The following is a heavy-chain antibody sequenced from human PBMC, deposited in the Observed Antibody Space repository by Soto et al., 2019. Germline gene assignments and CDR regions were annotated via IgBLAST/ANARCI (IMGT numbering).Heavy chain of an antibody. CDR2: INPNSGGT. CDR3: ARGGYSYGYGYYYYGMDV. V-gene: IGHV1-2*04. D-gene: IGHD5-18*01. CDR1: GYTFTGYY. J-gene: IGHJ6*02. Sequence: ASVKVSCKASGYTFTGYYMHWVRQAPGQGLEWMGWINPNSGGTNYAQKFQGWVTMTRDTSISTAYMELSRLRSDDTAVYYCARGGYSYGYGYYYYGMDVWGQGTTVTVSS.